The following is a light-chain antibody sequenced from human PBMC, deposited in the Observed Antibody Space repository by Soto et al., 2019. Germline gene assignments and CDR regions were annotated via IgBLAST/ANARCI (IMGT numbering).Light chain of an antibody. CDR3: QQYVTSSPRT. V-gene: IGKV3-20*01. CDR1: HTISSSY. Sequence: ESVLTQSPGTLSLSPGERATLSCRASHTISSSYLAWYQQKPGQAPRLLMYGISRRATGIPDRFSGSGSGTDFTLTITRLEPEDFAVYYCQQYVTSSPRTFGQGTKVEIQ. J-gene: IGKJ1*01. CDR2: GIS.